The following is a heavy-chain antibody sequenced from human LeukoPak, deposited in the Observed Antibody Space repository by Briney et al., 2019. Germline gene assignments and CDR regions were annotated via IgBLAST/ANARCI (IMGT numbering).Heavy chain of an antibody. CDR3: ARDERDTAMVALDY. CDR2: ISAYDGNT. CDR1: GYTFTSYG. Sequence: DSVKVSCKASGYTFTSYGISWVRQAPGQGLEWMGWISAYDGNTNYAQKLQGRVTMTTDTSTSTAYMELRSLRSDDTAVYYCARDERDTAMVALDYWGQGTLVTVSS. J-gene: IGHJ4*02. V-gene: IGHV1-18*01. D-gene: IGHD5-18*01.